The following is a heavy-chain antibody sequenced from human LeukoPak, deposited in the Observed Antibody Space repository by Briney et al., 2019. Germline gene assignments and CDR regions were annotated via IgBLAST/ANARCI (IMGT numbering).Heavy chain of an antibody. V-gene: IGHV5-51*01. CDR3: ARHSKGRLGELSLYGMDV. J-gene: IGHJ6*02. Sequence: GESLKISCKGSGYSFTDFWIAWVRQMPGKGLEWMGIIYPEDSDTRYSPSFQGQVTISADKSISTAYLQWSSLKASDTAMYYCARHSKGRLGELSLYGMDVWGQGTTVTVSS. CDR1: GYSFTDFW. D-gene: IGHD3-16*02. CDR2: IYPEDSDT.